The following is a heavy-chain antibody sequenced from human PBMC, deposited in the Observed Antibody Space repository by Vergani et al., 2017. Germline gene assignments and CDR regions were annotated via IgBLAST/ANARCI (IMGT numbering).Heavy chain of an antibody. CDR2: IDHTGRP. D-gene: IGHD4-11*01. J-gene: IGHJ6*03. CDR1: GGSFTSYH. Sequence: QVQLQQWGGGLLKPSETLSLTCVVNGGSFTSYHWTWIRQSPGEGLEWVGDIDHTGRPDYNPSRKSRLTMSVDKSRNQFSLTLNSVTATDTAIYFCARVNTETNGHLYYYYYMDVWGQGTEVTVS. CDR3: ARVNTETNGHLYYYYYMDV. V-gene: IGHV4-34*01.